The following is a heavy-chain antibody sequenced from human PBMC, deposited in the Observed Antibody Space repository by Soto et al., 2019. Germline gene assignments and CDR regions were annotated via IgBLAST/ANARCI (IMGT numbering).Heavy chain of an antibody. J-gene: IGHJ3*01. CDR1: GYTFTSYA. D-gene: IGHD3-22*01. Sequence: GASVKVSCKASGYTFTSYAMHWVRQAPGQRLEWMGWINAGNGNTKYSQKFQGRVTITRDTSASTAYMELSSLRSEDTAVYYCARVLPYYYESSGYHPDAFDFCGQRSMDT. CDR3: ARVLPYYYESSGYHPDAFDF. CDR2: INAGNGNT. V-gene: IGHV1-3*01.